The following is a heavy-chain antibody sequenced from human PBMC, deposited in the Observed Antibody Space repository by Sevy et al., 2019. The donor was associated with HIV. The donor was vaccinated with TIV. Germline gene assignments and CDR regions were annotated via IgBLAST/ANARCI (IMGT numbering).Heavy chain of an antibody. CDR2: IIPIFGTA. Sequence: ASVKASCKASGGTFSSYAISWVRQAPGQGLEWMGGIIPIFGTANYAQKFQGRVTITADKSTSTAYMELSSLRSEDTAVYYCARVRRPGIAVAGGTFDYWGQGTLVTVSS. CDR1: GGTFSSYA. CDR3: ARVRRPGIAVAGGTFDY. V-gene: IGHV1-69*06. D-gene: IGHD6-19*01. J-gene: IGHJ4*02.